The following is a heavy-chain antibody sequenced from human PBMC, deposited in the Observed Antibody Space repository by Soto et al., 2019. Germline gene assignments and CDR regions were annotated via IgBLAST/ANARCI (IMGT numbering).Heavy chain of an antibody. CDR3: ARGGATRDYYYYGMDV. CDR2: IYYSGST. Sequence: SETLSLTCTVSGDSITSGVYCWSWIRQHPGKGLEWIGYIYYSGSTYYSPSLKSRVTISVDTSKNQHSLKLSSVTAADTAVYYCARGGATRDYYYYGMDVWGQGTTVTVSS. V-gene: IGHV4-31*03. CDR1: GDSITSGVYC. D-gene: IGHD1-26*01. J-gene: IGHJ6*02.